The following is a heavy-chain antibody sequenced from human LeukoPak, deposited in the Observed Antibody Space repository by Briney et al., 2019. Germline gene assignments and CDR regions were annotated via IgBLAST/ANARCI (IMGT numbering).Heavy chain of an antibody. CDR1: GGSFSGYY. V-gene: IGHV4-34*01. J-gene: IGHJ4*02. CDR3: ARGPRYCTNGVCSWVRNYFDY. Sequence: SETLSLSCGVYGGSFSGYYLTWIRQPPGKGLEWIGEIHPSGSPNYNPSLKSRVTISVDTSKNQFSLRMSSLTAADTAVYYCARGPRYCTNGVCSWVRNYFDYWGQGTLVTVSS. D-gene: IGHD2-8*01. CDR2: IHPSGSP.